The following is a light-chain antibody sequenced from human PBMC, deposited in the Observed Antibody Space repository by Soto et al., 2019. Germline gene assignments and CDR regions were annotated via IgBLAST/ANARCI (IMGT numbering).Light chain of an antibody. CDR2: GVS. CDR1: NIERKT. CDR3: QVWDITSDQSWV. Sequence: SYELTQPPSVSVAPGQTARISCGGNNIERKTVHWYQQKPGQAPVLVVYGVSDRPSGIPERFSGSNSGNTATLTISWVEAGDEADYYCQVWDITSDQSWVFGGGTKLTVL. J-gene: IGLJ3*02. V-gene: IGLV3-21*02.